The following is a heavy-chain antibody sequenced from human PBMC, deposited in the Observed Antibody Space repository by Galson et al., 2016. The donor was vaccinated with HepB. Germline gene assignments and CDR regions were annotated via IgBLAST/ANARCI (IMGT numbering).Heavy chain of an antibody. CDR3: ARGLRAGYYWSFDV. V-gene: IGHV3-11*04. CDR2: ISTSGTNT. J-gene: IGHJ6*02. Sequence: SLRLSCADSGFTFGDYYMTWLRQAPGKGLEWVSYISTSGTNTYYADSVKGRFTISREDGENSLYLQMNSLRAGDTAVYHCARGLRAGYYWSFDVWGQGTTVAVSS. CDR1: GFTFGDYY. D-gene: IGHD1-26*01.